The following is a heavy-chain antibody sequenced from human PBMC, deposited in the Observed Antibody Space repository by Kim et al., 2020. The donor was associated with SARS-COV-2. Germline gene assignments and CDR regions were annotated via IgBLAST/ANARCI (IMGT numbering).Heavy chain of an antibody. CDR1: GYTFTSYY. V-gene: IGHV1-46*01. Sequence: ASVKVSCKASGYTFTSYYMHWVRQAPGQGLEWMGIINPSGGSTSYAQKFQGRVTMTRDTSTSTVYMELSSLRSEDTAVYYCARREIAYGSGPYWGAFDIWGQGTMVTVSS. CDR2: INPSGGST. D-gene: IGHD3-10*01. J-gene: IGHJ3*02. CDR3: ARREIAYGSGPYWGAFDI.